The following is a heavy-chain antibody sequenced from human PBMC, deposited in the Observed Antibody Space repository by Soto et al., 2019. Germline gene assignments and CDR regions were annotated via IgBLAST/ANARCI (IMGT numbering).Heavy chain of an antibody. CDR1: GFTFSSYA. CDR3: ARDRYNWNDFDY. Sequence: QVQLVESGGGVVQPGRSLRLSCAASGFTFSSYAMHWVRQAPGKGLEWVAVISYDGSNKYYADSMKGRFTISRDNSKNTLYLQMNSLRAEDTAVYYCARDRYNWNDFDYWGQGTLVTVSS. CDR2: ISYDGSNK. V-gene: IGHV3-30-3*01. J-gene: IGHJ4*02. D-gene: IGHD1-1*01.